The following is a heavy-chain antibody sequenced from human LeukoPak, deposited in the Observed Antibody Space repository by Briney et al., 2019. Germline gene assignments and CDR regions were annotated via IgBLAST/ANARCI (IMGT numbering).Heavy chain of an antibody. V-gene: IGHV1-69*13. CDR2: IIPIFGTA. CDR1: GGTFSSYA. J-gene: IGHJ4*02. Sequence: ASVKVSCKASGGTFSSYAISWVRQAPGQGLEWMGGIIPIFGTANYAQKFQGRVTITADESTSTAYMELSSLRSEDTAVYYCARSLGMTTVAHIDYWGQGTLVTVSS. D-gene: IGHD4-23*01. CDR3: ARSLGMTTVAHIDY.